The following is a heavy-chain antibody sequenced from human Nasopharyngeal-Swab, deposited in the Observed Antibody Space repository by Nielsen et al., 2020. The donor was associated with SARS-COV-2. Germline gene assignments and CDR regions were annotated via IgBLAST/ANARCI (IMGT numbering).Heavy chain of an antibody. CDR2: ISGSGGST. D-gene: IGHD6-19*01. CDR3: AKEQGTGWQHHFDY. CDR1: GFTLSSYA. V-gene: IGHV3-23*01. J-gene: IGHJ4*02. Sequence: GGSLRLSCSASGFTLSSYAMSWVRKAPGKGLEWFSAISGSGGSTYYADSVKGRFTISRDNSKNTLYLQMNSLRAEDTAVYYCAKEQGTGWQHHFDYWGQGTLVTVSS.